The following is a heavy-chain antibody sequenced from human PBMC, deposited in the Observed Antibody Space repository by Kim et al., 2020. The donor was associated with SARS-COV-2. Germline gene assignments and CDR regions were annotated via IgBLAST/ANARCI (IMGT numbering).Heavy chain of an antibody. CDR2: VGTGGAT. V-gene: IGHV3-13*04. CDR3: ARAGSSGWYSLDF. Sequence: GGSLRLSCAASGFTIRTYDMHWVRQVAGKGLEWVASVGTGGATYYPGSVRGRFTISRDNFKSLLSLQMNNLRDADTARYYCARAGSSGWYSLDFWGQGT. CDR1: GFTIRTYD. D-gene: IGHD6-19*01. J-gene: IGHJ4*02.